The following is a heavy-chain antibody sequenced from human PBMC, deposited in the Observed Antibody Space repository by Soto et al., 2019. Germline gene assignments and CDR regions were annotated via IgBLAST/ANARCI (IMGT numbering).Heavy chain of an antibody. D-gene: IGHD3-10*01. CDR3: ARVTSLTGGDY. J-gene: IGHJ4*02. CDR1: GFTFSSYS. CDR2: ISSSSSYI. Sequence: GGSLRLSCAASGFTFSSYSMNWVRQAPGQGLEWVSSISSSSSYIYYADSVKGRFTISRDNAKNSLYLQMNSLRAEDTAVYYCARVTSLTGGDYWGQGTLVTVSS. V-gene: IGHV3-21*01.